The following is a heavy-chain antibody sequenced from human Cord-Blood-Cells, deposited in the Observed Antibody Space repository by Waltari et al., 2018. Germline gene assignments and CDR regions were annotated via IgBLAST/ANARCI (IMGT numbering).Heavy chain of an antibody. Sequence: QVQLVQSGAEVKKHGASVKVSCKASGYTFTGHYVHVARQAPGQGLEWMGWINPNSGGTNYAQKFQGRVTMTRDTSISTAYMELSRLRSDDTAVYYCARAKSTGRGPGLDYWGQGTLVTVSS. CDR2: INPNSGGT. J-gene: IGHJ4*02. D-gene: IGHD1-26*01. V-gene: IGHV1-2*02. CDR3: ARAKSTGRGPGLDY. CDR1: GYTFTGHY.